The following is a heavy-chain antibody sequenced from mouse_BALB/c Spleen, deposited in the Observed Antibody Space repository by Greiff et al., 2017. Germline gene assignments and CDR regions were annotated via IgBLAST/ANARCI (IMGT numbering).Heavy chain of an antibody. Sequence: QVQLKQSGAELAKPGASVKMSCKASGYTFTSYWMHWVKQRPGQGLEWIGYINPSTGYTEYNQKFKDKATLTADKSSSTAYMQLSSLTSEDSAVYYCARGGPFAYWGQGTLVTVSA. CDR2: INPSTGYT. CDR1: GYTFTSYW. J-gene: IGHJ3*01. V-gene: IGHV1-7*01. CDR3: ARGGPFAY.